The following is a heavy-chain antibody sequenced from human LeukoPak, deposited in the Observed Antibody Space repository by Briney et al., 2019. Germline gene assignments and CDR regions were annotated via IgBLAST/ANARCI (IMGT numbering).Heavy chain of an antibody. CDR1: GFTFSSYE. Sequence: GGSLRLSCAASGFTFSSYEMNWVRQAPGKGLEWVSYISSSGSTIYYADSVKGRFTISRDNAKNSLYLQMNSLRSEDTAVYYCARAMVRGVLPYWGQGTLVTVSS. D-gene: IGHD3-10*01. CDR2: ISSSGSTI. V-gene: IGHV3-48*03. J-gene: IGHJ4*02. CDR3: ARAMVRGVLPY.